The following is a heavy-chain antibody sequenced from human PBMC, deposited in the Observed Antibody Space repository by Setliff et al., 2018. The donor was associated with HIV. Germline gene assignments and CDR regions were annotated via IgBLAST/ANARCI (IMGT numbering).Heavy chain of an antibody. Sequence: ASVKVSCKPSGYTFTSYGINWVRQAPGQGLEWMGWISGYKGKTNYAQKFQGRVTMTSDTSTNTVYMELRSLRSEETAVFCCARDGGDGSGYYYADYWGQGTLVTVSS. CDR3: ARDGGDGSGYYYADY. CDR2: ISGYKGKT. J-gene: IGHJ4*02. V-gene: IGHV1-18*01. D-gene: IGHD3-22*01. CDR1: GYTFTSYG.